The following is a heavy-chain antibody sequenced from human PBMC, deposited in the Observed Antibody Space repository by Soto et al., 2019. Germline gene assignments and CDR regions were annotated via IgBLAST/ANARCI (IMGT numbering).Heavy chain of an antibody. CDR1: GGSISSYY. V-gene: IGHV4-59*01. CDR2: IYYSGST. D-gene: IGHD5-12*01. Sequence: ETLSLTCTVSGGSISSYYWSWIRQPPGKGLEWIGYIYYSGSTNYNPSLKSRVTISVDTSKNQFSLKLSSVTAADTAVYYCARGSGYDSDAFDIWGQGTMVTVSS. CDR3: ARGSGYDSDAFDI. J-gene: IGHJ3*02.